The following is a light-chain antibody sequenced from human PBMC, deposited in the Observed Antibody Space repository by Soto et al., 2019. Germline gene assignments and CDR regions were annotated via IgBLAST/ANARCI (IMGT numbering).Light chain of an antibody. J-gene: IGLJ1*01. V-gene: IGLV2-14*03. CDR2: DVS. CDR1: SSDIGAYNY. Sequence: QLVLTQPASVSGSPGQSITVSCTGTSSDIGAYNYVFWYQHHPDKAPKLMIYDVSSRPSGVSDRFSGSKSGNTASLTISGLQTEDEADYYCTSYTTSSTYVFGTGTKLTVL. CDR3: TSYTTSSTYV.